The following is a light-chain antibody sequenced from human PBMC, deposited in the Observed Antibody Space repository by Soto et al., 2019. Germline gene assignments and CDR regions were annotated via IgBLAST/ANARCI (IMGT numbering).Light chain of an antibody. CDR2: AAS. V-gene: IGKV1-39*01. CDR1: QSISSY. CDR3: QHSYSTPTA. Sequence: DIQMTQSPSSLSASVGDRVTITCRASQSISSYLNWYQQKPGKAPKLLIYAASSLQSGAPSRFIGSGFGTDFTLTISSLQPEDFATYYCQHSYSTPTAFGGGTKVVIK. J-gene: IGKJ4*01.